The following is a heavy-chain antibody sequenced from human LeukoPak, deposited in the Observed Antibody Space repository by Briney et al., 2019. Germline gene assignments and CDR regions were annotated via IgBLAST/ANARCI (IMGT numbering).Heavy chain of an antibody. CDR1: GGSISTSNYY. CDR3: ASLVSDY. Sequence: SETLSLTCTVSGGSISTSNYYWGWIRQPPGKGLEWIWNIFYSGSTYYSPSLRSRVTISVDKSKNQFSLKLSSVTAADTAVYYCASLVSDYWGQGTLVTVSS. D-gene: IGHD3-16*01. J-gene: IGHJ4*02. V-gene: IGHV4-39*07. CDR2: IFYSGST.